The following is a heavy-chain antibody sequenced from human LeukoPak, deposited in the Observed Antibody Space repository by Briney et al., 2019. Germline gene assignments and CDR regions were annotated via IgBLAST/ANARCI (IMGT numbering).Heavy chain of an antibody. CDR1: GGTFTSYA. CDR2: FIPIFGTA. V-gene: IGHV1-69*05. J-gene: IGHJ3*02. CDR3: ARDRVGCSSTSCYDAFDI. Sequence: SVKLSCKASGGTFTSYAISWVRQAPGQGLEWMGGFIPIFGTANYAQKFQGRVTITTDESTSTAYMELSSLRSEDTALYYCARDRVGCSSTSCYDAFDIWGQGTMVTVSS. D-gene: IGHD2-2*01.